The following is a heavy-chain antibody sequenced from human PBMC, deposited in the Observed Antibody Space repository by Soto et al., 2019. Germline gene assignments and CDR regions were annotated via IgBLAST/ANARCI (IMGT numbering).Heavy chain of an antibody. V-gene: IGHV4-30-4*01. J-gene: IGHJ6*02. D-gene: IGHD4-17*01. Sequence: SETLSLTCTVSGGSISDDDYYWNWIRQSPGKGLEWIGHIYYNGNTYYNPSLKSRLTMSLDTSQNQFSLHLTSVIAADSALYFCARATTVTSSFFFYGLDVWGPGTTVTVSS. CDR1: GGSISDDDYY. CDR2: IYYNGNT. CDR3: ARATTVTSSFFFYGLDV.